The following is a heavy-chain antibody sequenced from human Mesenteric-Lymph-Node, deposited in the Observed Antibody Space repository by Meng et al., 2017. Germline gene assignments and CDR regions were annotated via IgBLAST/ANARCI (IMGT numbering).Heavy chain of an antibody. CDR2: INHSGST. V-gene: IGHV4-34*01. Sequence: SETLSLTCAVYGGSFSGYYWSWIRQPPGKGLEWIGEINHSGSTNYNPSLKSRVTISVDTSKNQFSLKLSSVTAADTAVYYCAKERTYYDILTGYYNVEDYYFDYWGQGTLVTVSS. D-gene: IGHD3-9*01. J-gene: IGHJ4*02. CDR3: AKERTYYDILTGYYNVEDYYFDY. CDR1: GGSFSGYY.